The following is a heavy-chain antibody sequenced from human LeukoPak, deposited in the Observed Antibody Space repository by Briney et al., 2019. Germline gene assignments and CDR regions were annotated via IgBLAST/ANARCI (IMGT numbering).Heavy chain of an antibody. V-gene: IGHV4-59*01. CDR2: IYYSGST. Sequence: PSETLSVTCTVSGGSISSYYWSRIRQPPGKGLEWIGYIYYSGSTNYNPSLKSRVTISVDTSKNQFSLKLSSVTAADTVVYYCARLRGQQLAPDYYYYYGMDVWGKGTTVTVSS. D-gene: IGHD6-13*01. CDR3: ARLRGQQLAPDYYYYYGMDV. J-gene: IGHJ6*04. CDR1: GGSISSYY.